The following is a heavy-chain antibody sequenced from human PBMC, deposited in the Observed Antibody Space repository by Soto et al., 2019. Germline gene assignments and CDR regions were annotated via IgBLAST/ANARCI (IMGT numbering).Heavy chain of an antibody. CDR3: ARINNSAWQPIDY. Sequence: SETLSLTCTVSGGSISSGGYYWSWIRQQPGKSLEWIGYIYYSGSTYYNPSLKSRVTISVDKSKNQFSLKLSSVTAADTAVYYCARINNSAWQPIDYWGQGNLVTVS. V-gene: IGHV4-31*03. CDR1: GGSISSGGYY. D-gene: IGHD6-19*01. J-gene: IGHJ4*02. CDR2: IYYSGST.